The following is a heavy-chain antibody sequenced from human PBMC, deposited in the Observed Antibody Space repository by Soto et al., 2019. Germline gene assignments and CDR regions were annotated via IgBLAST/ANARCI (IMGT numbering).Heavy chain of an antibody. J-gene: IGHJ4*02. D-gene: IGHD5-18*01. CDR2: ISAYNGNT. CDR3: ARDRGYCYGTPFDY. CDR1: GYTFTSYG. Sequence: QVQLVQSVAEVKKPGASVKVSCKASGYTFTSYGISWVRQAPGQGLERMGWISAYNGNTNYAQNIQGRVTMTTDTSSSAGYMELMSLGSDVTAVYYCARDRGYCYGTPFDYWCQGTLVTVSS. V-gene: IGHV1-18*04.